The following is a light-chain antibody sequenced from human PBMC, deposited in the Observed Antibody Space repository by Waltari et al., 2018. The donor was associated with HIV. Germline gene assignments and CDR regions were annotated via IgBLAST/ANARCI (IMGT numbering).Light chain of an antibody. Sequence: QSALTQPASVSGSPGQSITISCTGTSSDIGGYNSVSWYQQHPGNAPKLMISDVSHRPSGVSNRFSGSKSGNTASLTISGLQAEDEADYYCSSYTSSSTLGVFGSGTKVTVL. V-gene: IGLV2-14*03. CDR1: SSDIGGYNS. CDR3: SSYTSSSTLGV. J-gene: IGLJ1*01. CDR2: DVS.